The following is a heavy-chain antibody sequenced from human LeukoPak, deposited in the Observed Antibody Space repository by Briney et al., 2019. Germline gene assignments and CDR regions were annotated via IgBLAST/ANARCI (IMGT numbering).Heavy chain of an antibody. V-gene: IGHV1-69*04. CDR3: ARVGTTVVTPFDYGMDV. CDR2: IIPTLGIA. Sequence: SVKVSCKASGGTFSSCAISWVRQAPGQGLEWMGRIIPTLGIANYAQKFQGRVTITADKSTSTAYMELSSLRSEDTAVYYCARVGTTVVTPFDYGMDVWGQGTTVTVSS. D-gene: IGHD4-23*01. CDR1: GGTFSSCA. J-gene: IGHJ6*02.